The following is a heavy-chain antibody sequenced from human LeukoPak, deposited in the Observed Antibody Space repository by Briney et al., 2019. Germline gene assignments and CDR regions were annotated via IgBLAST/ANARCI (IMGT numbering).Heavy chain of an antibody. D-gene: IGHD3-10*01. CDR3: ARTQVRGNVDAFDM. J-gene: IGHJ3*02. V-gene: IGHV1-18*01. CDR2: ISPYSGNT. CDR1: AYTFAVYG. Sequence: GASVKVSCKASAYTFAVYGITWVRQAPGQGLEWMGWISPYSGNTKYAQKIQGRVTMTTDTSTSTAYMELRSLRSDDTAVYYCARTQVRGNVDAFDMWGQGRMVTVSS.